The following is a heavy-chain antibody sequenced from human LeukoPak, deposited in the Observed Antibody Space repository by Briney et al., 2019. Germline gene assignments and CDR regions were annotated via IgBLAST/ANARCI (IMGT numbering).Heavy chain of an antibody. D-gene: IGHD2-21*02. CDR2: ISWNSGSI. V-gene: IGHV3-9*01. Sequence: SLRLSCAASGFTFDDYAMHWVRQAPGKGLEWVSGISWNSGSIGYADSVKGRFTISRDNAKNSLYLQMNSLRAEDTALYYCAKGSKPYCGGDCYFDYWGQGTLVTVSS. J-gene: IGHJ4*02. CDR1: GFTFDDYA. CDR3: AKGSKPYCGGDCYFDY.